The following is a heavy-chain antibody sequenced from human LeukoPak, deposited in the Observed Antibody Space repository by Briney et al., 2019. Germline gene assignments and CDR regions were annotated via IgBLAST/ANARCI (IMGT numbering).Heavy chain of an antibody. CDR3: AKDQGYSYGFGAFDI. V-gene: IGHV3-30*18. Sequence: GGSLRLSCAASGFTFSSYGMHWDRQAPGKGLEWVAVISYDGSNKYYADSVKGRFTISRDNSKNTLYLQMNSLRAEDTAVYYCAKDQGYSYGFGAFDIWGQGTMVTVSS. J-gene: IGHJ3*02. CDR2: ISYDGSNK. CDR1: GFTFSSYG. D-gene: IGHD5-18*01.